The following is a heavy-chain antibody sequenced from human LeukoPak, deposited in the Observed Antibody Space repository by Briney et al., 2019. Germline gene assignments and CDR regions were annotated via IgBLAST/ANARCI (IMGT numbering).Heavy chain of an antibody. D-gene: IGHD6-13*01. J-gene: IGHJ4*02. CDR2: ISAYNGNT. V-gene: IGHV1-18*01. CDR1: GYTFTSYG. CDR3: ARGLDQGTPYSSHVDFDY. Sequence: ASVKVSCKASGYTFTSYGISWVRQAPGQGLEWMGWISAYNGNTNYAQKLQGRVTMTTDTSTSTAYMELRSLRSDDTAVYYCARGLDQGTPYSSHVDFDYWGQGTLVTVSS.